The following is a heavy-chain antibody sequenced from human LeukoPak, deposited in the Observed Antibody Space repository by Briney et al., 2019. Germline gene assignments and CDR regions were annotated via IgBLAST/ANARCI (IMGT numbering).Heavy chain of an antibody. J-gene: IGHJ5*02. Sequence: MAGESLKISCKGSGYSFTSYRIGWVRQMPGKGLEWMGIIYPGDSDTRYSPSFQGQVTISADKSISTAYLQWSSLKASDTAMYYCARRIFSRTENYYYDSSGSFGWFDPWGQGTLVTVSS. D-gene: IGHD3-22*01. CDR3: ARRIFSRTENYYYDSSGSFGWFDP. CDR1: GYSFTSYR. CDR2: IYPGDSDT. V-gene: IGHV5-51*01.